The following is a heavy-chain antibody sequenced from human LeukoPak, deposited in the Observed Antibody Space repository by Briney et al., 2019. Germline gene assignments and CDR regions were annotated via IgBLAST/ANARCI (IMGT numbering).Heavy chain of an antibody. D-gene: IGHD6-19*01. Sequence: ASVKVSCKVSGCTLTELSMHWVRQAPGKGLEWMGGFDPEDGETIYAQKFQGRVTMTEDASTGTAYMELGSLRSEDTAVYYCATGLAVAGKFDYWGQGTLVTVSS. J-gene: IGHJ4*02. CDR2: FDPEDGET. CDR1: GCTLTELS. V-gene: IGHV1-24*01. CDR3: ATGLAVAGKFDY.